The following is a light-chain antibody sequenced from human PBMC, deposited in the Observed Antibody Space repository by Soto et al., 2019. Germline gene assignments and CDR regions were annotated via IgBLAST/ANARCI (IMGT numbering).Light chain of an antibody. J-gene: IGKJ1*01. V-gene: IGKV3-15*01. CDR3: QKYNNWPRT. CDR2: GAS. Sequence: EIVMTQSPATLSVSPGERATLSCRASQSVSSNLAWYQQKPGQAPRLLIYGASTRATGIPARFSVSGSGTECTLTIRSLQSEDFAVYYCQKYNNWPRTFGQGTKVEIK. CDR1: QSVSSN.